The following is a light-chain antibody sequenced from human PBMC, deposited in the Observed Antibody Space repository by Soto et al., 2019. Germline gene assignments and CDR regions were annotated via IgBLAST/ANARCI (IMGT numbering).Light chain of an antibody. CDR1: HTISTN. Sequence: EIVMTKSPATLSLSPGERASLPCRASHTISTNLAWYQQKPGQTPRLLIYDASDRATGIPARFSGSGFGTDFTLSISSLEPEDFAVYYCQQRGGWPPTFGQGTKVDIK. V-gene: IGKV3-11*01. CDR3: QQRGGWPPT. J-gene: IGKJ1*01. CDR2: DAS.